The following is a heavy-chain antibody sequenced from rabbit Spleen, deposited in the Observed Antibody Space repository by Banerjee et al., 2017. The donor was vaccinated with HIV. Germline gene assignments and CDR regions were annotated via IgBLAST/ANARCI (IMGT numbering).Heavy chain of an antibody. V-gene: IGHV1S39*01. J-gene: IGHJ3*01. CDR2: IITGSGTT. CDR3: ARWGDDYSYAMDL. CDR1: GFDLSSYG. D-gene: IGHD2-1*01. Sequence: QEQLKETGGGLVQPGGSLTLSCKASGFDLSSYGVSWVRQAPGKGLEWIGYIITGSGTTYYASWAKGRFTISKTSSTTVTLQMTSLTAADTATYFCARWGDDYSYAMDLWGPGTLV.